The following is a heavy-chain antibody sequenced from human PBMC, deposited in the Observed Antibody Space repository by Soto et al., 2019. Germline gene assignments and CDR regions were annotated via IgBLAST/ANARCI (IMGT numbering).Heavy chain of an antibody. CDR1: GGSISSYY. V-gene: IGHV4-59*01. J-gene: IGHJ4*02. D-gene: IGHD1-1*01. Sequence: QVQLQESGPGLVKPSETLSLTCTVSGGSISSYYWSWIRQPPGKGLEWIGYIYYSGSTNYNPSLTGRATIAVDTSKNQFSLTLSSVTAADTAVYYCARVEATTFGYWGQGTLVTVSS. CDR3: ARVEATTFGY. CDR2: IYYSGST.